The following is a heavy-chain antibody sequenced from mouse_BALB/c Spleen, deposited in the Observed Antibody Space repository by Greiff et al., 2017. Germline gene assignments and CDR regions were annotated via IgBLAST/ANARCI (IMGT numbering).Heavy chain of an antibody. J-gene: IGHJ2*01. Sequence: QVQLKESGAELVRPGTSVKVSCKASGYAFTNYLIEWVKQRPGQGLEWIGVINPGSGGTNYNENFKGKATLTADKSSSTAYMQLSSLTSDDSAVYFYARFYDGYYNYWGQGTTLTVSA. CDR1: GYAFTNYL. CDR3: ARFYDGYYNY. V-gene: IGHV1-54*01. CDR2: INPGSGGT. D-gene: IGHD2-3*01.